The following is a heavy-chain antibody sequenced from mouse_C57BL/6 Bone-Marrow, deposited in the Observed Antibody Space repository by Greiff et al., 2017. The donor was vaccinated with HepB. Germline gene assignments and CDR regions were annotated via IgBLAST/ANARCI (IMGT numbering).Heavy chain of an antibody. CDR2: IAPNSGGT. J-gene: IGHJ1*03. CDR3: ARFYYYGSYWYFDV. D-gene: IGHD1-1*01. Sequence: QVQLQQPGAELVKPGASVKLSCKASGYTFTSYWMHWVKQRPGRGLEWIGRIAPNSGGTKYNEKFKSKATLTVDKPSSTAYMQLSSLTSEDSAVYYWARFYYYGSYWYFDVWGTGTTVTVSS. CDR1: GYTFTSYW. V-gene: IGHV1-72*01.